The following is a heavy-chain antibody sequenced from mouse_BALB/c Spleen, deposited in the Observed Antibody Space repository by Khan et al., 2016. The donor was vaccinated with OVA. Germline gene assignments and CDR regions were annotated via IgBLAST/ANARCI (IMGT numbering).Heavy chain of an antibody. CDR1: GFSLSSYG. CDR3: AINRNGYFDY. CDR2: IWSSGIT. J-gene: IGHJ2*01. V-gene: IGHV2-2*02. D-gene: IGHD1-1*02. Sequence: VQLQEPGPGLVQPSQSLSITCTVSGFSLSSYGVPWVRQSPGKGLEWLGVIWSSGITDYNATFISRLRISEDISKSQVFFKMNSLQANDTAIYYCAINRNGYFDYWGQGTTLTVSS.